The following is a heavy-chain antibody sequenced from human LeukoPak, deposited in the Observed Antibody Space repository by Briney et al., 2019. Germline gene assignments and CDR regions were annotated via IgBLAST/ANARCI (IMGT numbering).Heavy chain of an antibody. Sequence: SETLSLTCTVSGGSISSGSYYWSWIRQPAGKGLEWIGRIYTSGSTNYNPPLKSRVTISVDTSKNQFSLKLSSVTAADTAVYYCARDQKGPFDYWGQGTQVTVSS. CDR1: GGSISSGSYY. CDR3: ARDQKGPFDY. J-gene: IGHJ4*02. CDR2: IYTSGST. V-gene: IGHV4-61*02.